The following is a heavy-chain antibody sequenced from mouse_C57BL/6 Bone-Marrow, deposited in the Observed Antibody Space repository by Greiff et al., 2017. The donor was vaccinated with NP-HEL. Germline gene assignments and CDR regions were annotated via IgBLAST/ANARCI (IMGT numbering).Heavy chain of an antibody. CDR3: ARGLRQGYYAMDY. CDR2: INPNNGGT. CDR1: GYTFTDYY. J-gene: IGHJ4*01. Sequence: VQLQQSGPELVKPGASVKISCKASGYTFTDYYMNWVKQSHGKSLEWIGDINPNNGGTSYNQKFKGKATLTVDKSSSTAYMELRSLTSEDSAVYYCARGLRQGYYAMDYWGQGTSVTVSS. V-gene: IGHV1-26*01. D-gene: IGHD2-2*01.